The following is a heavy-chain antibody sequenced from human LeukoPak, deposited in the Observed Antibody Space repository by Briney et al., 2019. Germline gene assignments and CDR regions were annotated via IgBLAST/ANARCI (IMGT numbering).Heavy chain of an antibody. CDR2: INPNSGGT. D-gene: IGHD4-17*01. V-gene: IGHV1-2*02. CDR3: ARDVDYGDLAYAFDI. CDR1: GYTFTGYY. J-gene: IGHJ3*02. Sequence: ASVKVSCKASGYTFTGYYMYWVRQAPGQGLEWMGWINPNSGGTNYAQKFQGRVTMTRDTSISTAYMELSRLRSDDTAVYYCARDVDYGDLAYAFDIWGQGTMVTVSS.